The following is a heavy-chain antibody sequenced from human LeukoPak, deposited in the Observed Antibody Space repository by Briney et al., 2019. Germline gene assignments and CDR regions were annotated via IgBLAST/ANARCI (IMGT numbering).Heavy chain of an antibody. D-gene: IGHD2-2*01. CDR3: ARSTGAYCSSTSCYVGY. Sequence: GASVKVSCKAPGYTFNSYDINWVRQATGQGLEWMGWMNPNSGNTGYAQKFQGRVTMTRNTSISTAYMELSSLRSEDTAVYYCARSTGAYCSSTSCYVGYWGQGTLVTVSS. J-gene: IGHJ4*02. CDR1: GYTFNSYD. CDR2: MNPNSGNT. V-gene: IGHV1-8*01.